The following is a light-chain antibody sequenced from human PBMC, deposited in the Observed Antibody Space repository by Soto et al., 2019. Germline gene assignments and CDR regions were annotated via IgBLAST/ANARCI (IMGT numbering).Light chain of an antibody. CDR3: QQRSEWPRT. Sequence: EIVLTQSPATLSLSPGERATLSCRASQSISSSLAWYQQKPGQAPRLHIYDASTRATGFPARFSGSGSGTDFTLTIGSLEPEDFGVYYCQQRSEWPRTFGQGTKVEI. CDR2: DAS. J-gene: IGKJ1*01. CDR1: QSISSS. V-gene: IGKV3-11*01.